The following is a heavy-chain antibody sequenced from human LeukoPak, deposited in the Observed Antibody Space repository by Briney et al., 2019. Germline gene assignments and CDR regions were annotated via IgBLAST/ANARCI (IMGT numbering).Heavy chain of an antibody. D-gene: IGHD3-3*01. CDR2: IIPIFGTA. Sequence: ASVKVSCTASGGTFSSYAISWVRQAPGQGLEWMGGIIPIFGTANYAQKFQGRVTITADESTSTAYMELSSLRSEDTAVYYCARGSVGPVLRFLEWLLDYWGQGTLVTVSS. CDR3: ARGSVGPVLRFLEWLLDY. J-gene: IGHJ4*02. V-gene: IGHV1-69*13. CDR1: GGTFSSYA.